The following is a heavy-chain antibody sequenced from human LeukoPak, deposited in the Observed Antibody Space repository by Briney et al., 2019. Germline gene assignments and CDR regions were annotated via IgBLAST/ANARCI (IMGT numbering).Heavy chain of an antibody. CDR3: AKEEARWEWFDP. CDR1: GFTVNSND. D-gene: IGHD1-26*01. J-gene: IGHJ5*02. V-gene: IGHV3-66*01. Sequence: GGSLRLSCAASGFTVNSNDMSWVRQAPGKGLEWVSVIANDGRTYYADSVKGRFTISRDNSKNTLDPQMNSLRAEDTAVYYCAKEEARWEWFDPWGQGTLVTVSS. CDR2: IANDGRT.